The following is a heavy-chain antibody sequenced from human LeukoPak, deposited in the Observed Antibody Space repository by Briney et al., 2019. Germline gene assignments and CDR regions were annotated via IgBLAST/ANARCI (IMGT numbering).Heavy chain of an antibody. CDR1: GFTFSSYG. D-gene: IGHD3-3*01. CDR2: ISYDGSNK. Sequence: AGRSLRLSCAASGFTFSSYGMHWVRQAPGKGLEWVAVISYDGSNKYYADSVKGRFTISRDNSKNSLYLQMNSLRAEDTALYYCARCGVVTQGYYMNVWGKGTTVTVSS. CDR3: ARCGVVTQGYYMNV. V-gene: IGHV3-30*03. J-gene: IGHJ6*03.